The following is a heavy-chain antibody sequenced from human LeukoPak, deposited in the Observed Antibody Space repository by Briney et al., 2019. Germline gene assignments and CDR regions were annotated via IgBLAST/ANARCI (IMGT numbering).Heavy chain of an antibody. CDR1: GFNFADYA. V-gene: IGHV3-9*01. Sequence: GGSLRLSCVASGFNFADYAMHWVRQTPGKGLEWVSGISWNSAIMDYADSLRGRFTVSRDNAKNSLYLQMSDLRTEDTALYYCAKLCDWNSIDYWGQGTLVTVSS. CDR3: AKLCDWNSIDY. D-gene: IGHD1-7*01. CDR2: ISWNSAIM. J-gene: IGHJ4*02.